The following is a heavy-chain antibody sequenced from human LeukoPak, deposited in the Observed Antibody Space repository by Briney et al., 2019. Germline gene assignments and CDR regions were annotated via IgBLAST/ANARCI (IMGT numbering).Heavy chain of an antibody. CDR1: GFTFSSYA. J-gene: IGHJ6*03. Sequence: PGRSLRLSCAASGFTFSSYAMHWVRQAPGKGLEWVAVISYDGSNKYYADSVKGRFTISRDNSKNTLYLQMNSLRAEDTAVYYCARDALDYGGNPVPYYYYMDVWGKGTTVTVSS. CDR3: ARDALDYGGNPVPYYYYMDV. CDR2: ISYDGSNK. V-gene: IGHV3-30-3*01. D-gene: IGHD4-23*01.